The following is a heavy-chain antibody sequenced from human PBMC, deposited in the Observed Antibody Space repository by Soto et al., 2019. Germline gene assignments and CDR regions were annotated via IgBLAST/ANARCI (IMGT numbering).Heavy chain of an antibody. CDR3: ARQTYYYGSGSYLGAFDI. J-gene: IGHJ3*02. Sequence: PSETPSLTCTVSGGSISSYYWSWIRQPPGKGLEWIGYIYYSGSTNYNPSLKSRVTISVDTSKNQFTLKLSSVTAADTAVYYCARQTYYYGSGSYLGAFDIWGQGTMVTVSS. V-gene: IGHV4-59*01. CDR1: GGSISSYY. CDR2: IYYSGST. D-gene: IGHD3-10*01.